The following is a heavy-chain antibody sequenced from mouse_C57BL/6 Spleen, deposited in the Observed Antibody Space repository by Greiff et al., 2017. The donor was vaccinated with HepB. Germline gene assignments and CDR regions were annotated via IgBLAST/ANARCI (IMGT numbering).Heavy chain of an antibody. CDR2: ISSGGSYT. J-gene: IGHJ4*01. CDR1: GFTFSSYG. Sequence: EVKLMESGGDLVKPGGSLKLSCAASGFTFSSYGMSWVRQTPDKRLEWVATISSGGSYTYYPDNVKGRFTISRDNAKNTLYLQMSSLKSEDTAMYYCARRESNYAMDYWGQGTSVTVSS. V-gene: IGHV5-6*02. D-gene: IGHD1-3*01. CDR3: ARRESNYAMDY.